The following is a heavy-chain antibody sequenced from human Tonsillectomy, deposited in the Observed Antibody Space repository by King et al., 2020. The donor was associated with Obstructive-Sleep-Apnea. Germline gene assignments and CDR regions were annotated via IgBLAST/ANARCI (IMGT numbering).Heavy chain of an antibody. CDR2: IYYSGST. Sequence: QLQESGPGLVKPSETLSLTCTVSSGSISSYYWSWIRQPPGKGLEWIGDIYYSGSTNYNPSLKGRVTISVDTSKNQFSLNLRSVTAADTAVYYCARLPSSSWYYFDYWGQGTLVTVSS. V-gene: IGHV4-59*01. CDR1: SGSISSYY. J-gene: IGHJ4*02. D-gene: IGHD6-13*01. CDR3: ARLPSSSWYYFDY.